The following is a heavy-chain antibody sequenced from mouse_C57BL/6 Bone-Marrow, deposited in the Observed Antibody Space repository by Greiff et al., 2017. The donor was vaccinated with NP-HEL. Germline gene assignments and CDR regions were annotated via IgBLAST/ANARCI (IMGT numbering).Heavy chain of an antibody. J-gene: IGHJ1*03. CDR2: IDPEDGDT. CDR3: TPFTTVDWYFDV. V-gene: IGHV14-1*01. Sequence: VQLKQSGAELVRPGASVKLSCTASGFDIKDYYMHWVKQRPEQGLEWIGRIDPEDGDTEYAPKFQGKATMTADTSSNTAYLQLSSLTSEDTAVYYCTPFTTVDWYFDVWGTGTTVTVSS. CDR1: GFDIKDYY. D-gene: IGHD1-1*01.